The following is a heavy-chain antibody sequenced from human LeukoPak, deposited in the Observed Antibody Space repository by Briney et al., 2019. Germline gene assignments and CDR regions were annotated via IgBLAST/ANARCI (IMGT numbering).Heavy chain of an antibody. CDR2: INHSGST. CDR1: GGSFHGYY. D-gene: IGHD3-9*01. V-gene: IGHV4-34*01. CDR3: ARQRTHYDILAGDYEYYYYMDV. J-gene: IGHJ6*03. Sequence: SETLSLTCAVYGGSFHGYYLSWIRQPPGKGLKWIGEINHSGSTNYHPSLKSRVTISVDTSKNQFSLKLSSVTAADTAVYYCARQRTHYDILAGDYEYYYYMDVWGKGTTVTISS.